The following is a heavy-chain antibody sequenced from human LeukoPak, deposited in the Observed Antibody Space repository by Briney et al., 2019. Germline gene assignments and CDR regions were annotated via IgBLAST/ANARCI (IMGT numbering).Heavy chain of an antibody. CDR1: GGSISSYY. CDR2: IYTSGST. V-gene: IGHV4-4*07. J-gene: IGHJ3*02. CDR3: ARNRNYYDSSGYYSEAFDI. Sequence: PSETLSLTCTVSGGSISSYYWSWIRQPAGKGLEWIGRIYTSGSTNYNPSLKSRVTMSVDTSKNQFSLKLSSMTAADAAVYYCARNRNYYDSSGYYSEAFDIWGQGTMVTVSS. D-gene: IGHD3-22*01.